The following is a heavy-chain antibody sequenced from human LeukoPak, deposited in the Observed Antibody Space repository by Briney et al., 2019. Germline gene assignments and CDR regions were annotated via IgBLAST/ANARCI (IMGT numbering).Heavy chain of an antibody. Sequence: GGSLRLSCAASGFTFSSYGMHWVRQAPGKGLEGGAFIRYDGSNKYYADSVKGRFTISRDNSKNTLYLQMNSLRAEDTAVYYCAKDLLPPTGLKIAAAGTRGDNYWGQGTLVTVSS. CDR3: AKDLLPPTGLKIAAAGTRGDNY. J-gene: IGHJ4*02. CDR2: IRYDGSNK. V-gene: IGHV3-30*02. D-gene: IGHD6-13*01. CDR1: GFTFSSYG.